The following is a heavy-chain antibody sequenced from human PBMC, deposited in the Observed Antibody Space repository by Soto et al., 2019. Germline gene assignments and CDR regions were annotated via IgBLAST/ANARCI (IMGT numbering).Heavy chain of an antibody. J-gene: IGHJ4*02. CDR1: GFTFSNYD. CDR3: ARGPTCREGYCSSGSGHDY. CDR2: ISSSSGTI. Sequence: EVQLVESGGDLVQPGESLRVSCAASGFTFSNYDMNWVRQAPGKGLEWVSYISSSSGTIYYADSVKGRFTTSRDNAKNSLCLQMNRLRAEDTAVYYCARGPTCREGYCSSGSGHDYWGQGPLVTVSS. D-gene: IGHD2-15*01. V-gene: IGHV3-48*01.